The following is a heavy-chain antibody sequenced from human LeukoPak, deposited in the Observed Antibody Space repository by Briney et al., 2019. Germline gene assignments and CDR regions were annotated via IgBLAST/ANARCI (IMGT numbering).Heavy chain of an antibody. D-gene: IGHD3-16*02. J-gene: IGHJ4*02. CDR2: INHSGST. V-gene: IGHV4-34*01. CDR1: DGSLSGYY. CDR3: ARRGYVWGSYRVLDY. Sequence: SETLSLTCAVYDGSLSGYYWSWIRQPPGKGLEWIGEINHSGSTNYNPSLKSRVTISVDTSKNQFSLKLSSVTAADTAVYYCARRGYVWGSYRVLDYWGQGTLVTVSS.